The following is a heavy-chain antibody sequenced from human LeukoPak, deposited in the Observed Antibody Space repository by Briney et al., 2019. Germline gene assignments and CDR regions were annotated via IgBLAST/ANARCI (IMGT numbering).Heavy chain of an antibody. V-gene: IGHV1-2*02. CDR1: GYTLTELS. D-gene: IGHD6-19*01. J-gene: IGHJ5*02. Sequence: ASVKVSCKVSGYTLTELSMHWVRQAPGQGLEWMGWINPNSGGTNYAQKFQGRVTMTRDTSISTAYMELSRLRSDDTAVYYCARVYSSGGFDPWGQGTLVTVSS. CDR2: INPNSGGT. CDR3: ARVYSSGGFDP.